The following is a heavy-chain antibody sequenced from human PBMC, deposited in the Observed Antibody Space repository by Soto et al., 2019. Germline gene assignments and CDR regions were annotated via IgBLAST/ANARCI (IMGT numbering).Heavy chain of an antibody. Sequence: QVQLQESGPGLVKPSQTLSLTCTVSGGSISSGDYYWSWIRQPPGKGLEWIGYIYYSGSTYYNTSLQVRVSISVDTSKNQFSLKLSSVTAADTAVYYCASHDYAHYGMDVWGQGTTVTVSS. J-gene: IGHJ6*02. CDR3: ASHDYAHYGMDV. CDR1: GGSISSGDYY. CDR2: IYYSGST. D-gene: IGHD5-12*01. V-gene: IGHV4-30-4*01.